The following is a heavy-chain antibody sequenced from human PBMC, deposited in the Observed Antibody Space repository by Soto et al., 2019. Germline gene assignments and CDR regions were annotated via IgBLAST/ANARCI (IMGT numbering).Heavy chain of an antibody. Sequence: ASVKVSCKASGYTFTGYYMHWVRQAPGQGPEWMGWINPNSGGTNYAQKFQGWVTMTRDTSISTAYMELSRLRSDDTAVYYCARALGYDFWSGLSSGYYGMDVWGPGTTVTVSS. CDR1: GYTFTGYY. CDR2: INPNSGGT. J-gene: IGHJ6*02. CDR3: ARALGYDFWSGLSSGYYGMDV. V-gene: IGHV1-2*04. D-gene: IGHD3-3*01.